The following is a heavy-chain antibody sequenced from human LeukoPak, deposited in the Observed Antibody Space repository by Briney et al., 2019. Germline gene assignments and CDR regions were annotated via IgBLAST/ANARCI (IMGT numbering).Heavy chain of an antibody. Sequence: ASVKVSCKASGGTFSSYAISWVRQAPGQGLEWMGWINPNSGGTNYAQKFQGRVTMTRDTSISTAYMELSRLRSDDTAVYYCARDGYSYGAYYMDVWGKGTTVTVSS. D-gene: IGHD5-18*01. CDR3: ARDGYSYGAYYMDV. J-gene: IGHJ6*03. V-gene: IGHV1-2*02. CDR1: GGTFSSYA. CDR2: INPNSGGT.